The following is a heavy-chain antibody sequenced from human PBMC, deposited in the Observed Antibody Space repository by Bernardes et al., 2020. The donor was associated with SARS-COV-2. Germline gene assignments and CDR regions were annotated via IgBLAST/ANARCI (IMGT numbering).Heavy chain of an antibody. J-gene: IGHJ4*02. Sequence: GGSLRLSCTASGFTFSGYTMSWVRPAPGKGLEWVSSISSSATSIYYADSVKGRFTISRDNSKDTLYLHMTSLRAEDTALYYCAKLDHCGGYCTPNFESWGQGTLVAVSS. CDR2: ISSSATSI. D-gene: IGHD2-21*02. V-gene: IGHV3-23*01. CDR1: GFTFSGYT. CDR3: AKLDHCGGYCTPNFES.